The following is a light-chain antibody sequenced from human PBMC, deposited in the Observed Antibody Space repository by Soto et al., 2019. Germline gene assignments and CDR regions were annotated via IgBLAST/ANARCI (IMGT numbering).Light chain of an antibody. V-gene: IGLV2-14*03. Sequence: QSVLTQPASVSGSPGQSINISCTGTSSDIGGYNFVSWYQQHPGKVPKLMIFDVNRRPSGVSDRFSGSKSGNTASLTISGLQAEDEGDYYCCSYTSSSTHVFGSGTKVTVL. J-gene: IGLJ1*01. CDR3: CSYTSSSTHV. CDR1: SSDIGGYNF. CDR2: DVN.